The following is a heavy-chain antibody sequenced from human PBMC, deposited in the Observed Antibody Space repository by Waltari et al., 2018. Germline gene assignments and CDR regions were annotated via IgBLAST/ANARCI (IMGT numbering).Heavy chain of an antibody. CDR3: TTGGWFNWDRYYFDY. CDR2: VKSESDAGTT. J-gene: IGHJ4*02. V-gene: IGHV3-15*02. Sequence: EVHLEESGGALVKPGGSLRLSCAASGFTFSYAWMSWVRQAPGKGLEWVGHVKSESDAGTTNYAAPVKGRFTISRDDSKNKLYLQMGSLKTEDTAVYYCTTGGWFNWDRYYFDYWGRGTLVTVSS. CDR1: GFTFSYAW. D-gene: IGHD1-1*01.